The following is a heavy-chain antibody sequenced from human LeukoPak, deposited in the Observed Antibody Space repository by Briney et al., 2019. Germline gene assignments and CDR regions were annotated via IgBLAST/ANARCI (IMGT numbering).Heavy chain of an antibody. CDR3: ARMGSSVGGMDV. V-gene: IGHV3-21*01. D-gene: IGHD6-19*01. CDR1: GFTFSSYS. J-gene: IGHJ6*02. Sequence: GGSLRLSCEASGFTFSSYSMNWVRQAPGKGLEWVSSISSSSSYIYYADSVKGRFTISRDNAKNSLYLQMNSLRAEDTAVYYCARMGSSVGGMDVWGQGTTVTVSS. CDR2: ISSSSSYI.